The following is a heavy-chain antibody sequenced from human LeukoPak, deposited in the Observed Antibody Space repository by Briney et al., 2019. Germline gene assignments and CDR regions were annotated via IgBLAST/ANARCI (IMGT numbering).Heavy chain of an antibody. Sequence: GGSLRLSCEASGFTFGSHAMYWVRQAPGKGLEWVAGIFGSGGSPRYADSVKGRFTTSRDNSRNTVYLQINSLRADDTAVYYCGKTTVGYSSGQKPAWPVDYWGQGTLVTVSS. J-gene: IGHJ4*02. CDR2: IFGSGGSP. CDR1: GFTFGSHA. D-gene: IGHD5-18*01. V-gene: IGHV3-23*01. CDR3: GKTTVGYSSGQKPAWPVDY.